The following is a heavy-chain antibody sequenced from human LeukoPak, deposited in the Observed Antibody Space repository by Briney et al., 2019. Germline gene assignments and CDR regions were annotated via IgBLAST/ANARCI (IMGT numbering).Heavy chain of an antibody. Sequence: RGSLRLSCAASGFTFSSYGMHWVRQAPGKGLEWVAVISYDGSNKYYADSVKGRFTISRDNSKNTLYLQMNSLRAEDTAVYYCATLRAPTDAFDIWGQGTMVTVSS. CDR3: ATLRAPTDAFDI. CDR1: GFTFSSYG. J-gene: IGHJ3*02. D-gene: IGHD4-11*01. V-gene: IGHV3-30*03. CDR2: ISYDGSNK.